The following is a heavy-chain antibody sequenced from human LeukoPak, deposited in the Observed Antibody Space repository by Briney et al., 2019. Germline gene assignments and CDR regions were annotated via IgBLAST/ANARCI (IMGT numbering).Heavy chain of an antibody. D-gene: IGHD3-22*01. CDR2: ISGSGGST. CDR1: GFTFSSYA. Sequence: AGGSLRLSCAASGFTFSSYAMSWVRQAPGKGLDWVSAISGSGGSTYYADSVEGRFTISRDNYKNPLYLQMNSLRAEDTAVYYCAKKVYYDSSGYIDSWGQGTLVTVSS. V-gene: IGHV3-23*01. J-gene: IGHJ4*02. CDR3: AKKVYYDSSGYIDS.